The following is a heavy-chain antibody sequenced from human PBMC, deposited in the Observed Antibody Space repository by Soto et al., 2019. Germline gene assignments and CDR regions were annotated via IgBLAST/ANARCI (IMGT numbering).Heavy chain of an antibody. V-gene: IGHV4-59*01. Sequence: SETLSLTCTVSGGSISSYYWSWIRQPPGKGLEWIGYIYYSGSTNYNPSLKSRVTISVDTSKNQFSLKLSSVTAADTAVYYCAREVLGVATKGGNDFDIWGQGTMVTVSS. CDR3: AREVLGVATKGGNDFDI. J-gene: IGHJ3*02. CDR2: IYYSGST. D-gene: IGHD5-12*01. CDR1: GGSISSYY.